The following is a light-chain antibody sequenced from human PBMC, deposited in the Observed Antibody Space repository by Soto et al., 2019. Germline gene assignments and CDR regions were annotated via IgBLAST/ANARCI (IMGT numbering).Light chain of an antibody. Sequence: DIVMTQSPDSLAVSLGGRSTINCKSSQSISYSSNKKNQLAWYQQKPGQPPQLLIYWASTRESGVPDRFTGSGSGTDFTLTISSLQAEDVAVYYCQQYHSSPVTFGQGTRLEIK. J-gene: IGKJ5*01. CDR3: QQYHSSPVT. CDR2: WAS. V-gene: IGKV4-1*01. CDR1: QSISYSSNKKNQ.